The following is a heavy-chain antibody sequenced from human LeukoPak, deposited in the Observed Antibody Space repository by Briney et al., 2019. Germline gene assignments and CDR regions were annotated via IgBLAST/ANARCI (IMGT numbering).Heavy chain of an antibody. D-gene: IGHD2-2*01. CDR1: GFTFSSYA. Sequence: GSLRLSCAASGFTFSSYAMSWVRQAPGKGLEWVGSVYYSGITHYNPSLKSRVTISVDTSKNQFSLKLSSVTAADTAVYYCERHNMAYCRSTSCSEDYGMDVWGQGTTVTVSS. V-gene: IGHV4-39*01. J-gene: IGHJ6*02. CDR3: ERHNMAYCRSTSCSEDYGMDV. CDR2: VYYSGIT.